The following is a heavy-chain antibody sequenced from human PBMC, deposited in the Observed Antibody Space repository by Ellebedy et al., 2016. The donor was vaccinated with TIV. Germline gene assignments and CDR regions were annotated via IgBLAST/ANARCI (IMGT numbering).Heavy chain of an antibody. D-gene: IGHD5-12*01. V-gene: IGHV1-24*01. J-gene: IGHJ4*02. CDR1: GYTLTDLS. CDR2: FDPEDGET. CDR3: ATSVYSGYDRSYYFDY. Sequence: ASVKVSXKVSGYTLTDLSMHWVRQAPGKGLEWMGGFDPEDGETIYAQKFQGRVTMTEDTSTDTAYMELSSLRSEDTAVYYCATSVYSGYDRSYYFDYWGQGTLVTVSS.